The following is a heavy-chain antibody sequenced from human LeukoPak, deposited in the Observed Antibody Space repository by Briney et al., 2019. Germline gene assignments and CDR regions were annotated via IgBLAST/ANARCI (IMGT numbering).Heavy chain of an antibody. Sequence: SGTLSLTCAVSGDSLSSSNWWWSWVRQPPGKRLEWIGEVYHSGTTNYNPSLKSRVTISIDKSREQFSLKLSSVTAADTAVYYCARSPSGSSSRWFDPWGQGTLVTVSS. CDR3: ARSPSGSSSRWFDP. D-gene: IGHD1-26*01. V-gene: IGHV4-4*02. CDR1: GDSLSSSNW. CDR2: VYHSGTT. J-gene: IGHJ5*02.